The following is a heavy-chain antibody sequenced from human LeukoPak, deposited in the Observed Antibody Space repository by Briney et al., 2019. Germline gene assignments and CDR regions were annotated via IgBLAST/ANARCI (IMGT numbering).Heavy chain of an antibody. D-gene: IGHD3-10*01. Sequence: PSETLSLTCTVSGGSISSGGYYWSWIRQHPGKGLEWIGYIYYSGSTYYNPSLKSRVTISVDTSKNQFSLKLSSVTAADTAVYYCARAYYGSGSYSSPYYYYGMDVWGQGTTVTVSS. J-gene: IGHJ6*02. CDR2: IYYSGST. V-gene: IGHV4-31*03. CDR1: GGSISSGGYY. CDR3: ARAYYGSGSYSSPYYYYGMDV.